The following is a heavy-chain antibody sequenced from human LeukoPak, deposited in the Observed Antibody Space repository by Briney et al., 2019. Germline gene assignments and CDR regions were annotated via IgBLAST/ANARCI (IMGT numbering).Heavy chain of an antibody. CDR1: GYTFTGYY. CDR3: AREGSSGSGQDWYAVDV. D-gene: IGHD6-19*01. Sequence: ASVKVSCKASGYTFTGYYMHWVRQAPGQGLEWMGWINPNSGATRYSPKFQGRVTMTRDTSISTVYMELNSLTSDDTAMYYCAREGSSGSGQDWYAVDVWGQETMVTVSS. CDR2: INPNSGAT. V-gene: IGHV1-2*02. J-gene: IGHJ3*01.